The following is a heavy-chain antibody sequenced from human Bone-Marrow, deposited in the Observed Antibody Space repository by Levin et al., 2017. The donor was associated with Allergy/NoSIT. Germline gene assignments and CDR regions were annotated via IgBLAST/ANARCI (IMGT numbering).Heavy chain of an antibody. Sequence: PGGSLRLSCTASGFTFGDYAMSWFRQAPGKGLEWVGFIRSKAYGGTTEYAASVKGRFTISRDDSKSIAYLQMNSLKTEDTAVYYCTRVPSDYGDAENFDYWGQGTLVTVSS. V-gene: IGHV3-49*03. J-gene: IGHJ4*02. CDR3: TRVPSDYGDAENFDY. D-gene: IGHD4-17*01. CDR2: IRSKAYGGTT. CDR1: GFTFGDYA.